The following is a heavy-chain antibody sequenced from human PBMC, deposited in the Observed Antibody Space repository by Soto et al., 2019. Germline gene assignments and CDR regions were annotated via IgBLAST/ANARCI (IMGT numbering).Heavy chain of an antibody. CDR2: IIPIFGTA. Sequence: SVKVSCKASGGTISSYAISWVRQAPGQGLEWMGGIIPIFGTANYAQKFQGRVTITADKSTSTAYMELSSLRSEDTAVYYCARDQGQQLMYYFEYCGQGTLVTVSS. CDR1: GGTISSYA. J-gene: IGHJ4*02. CDR3: ARDQGQQLMYYFEY. V-gene: IGHV1-69*06. D-gene: IGHD6-13*01.